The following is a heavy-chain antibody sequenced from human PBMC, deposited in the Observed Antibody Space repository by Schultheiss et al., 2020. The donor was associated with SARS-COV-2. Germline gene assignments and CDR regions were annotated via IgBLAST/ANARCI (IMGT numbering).Heavy chain of an antibody. V-gene: IGHV4-61*02. J-gene: IGHJ4*02. CDR3: ARVGGGGDLRD. CDR1: GGSISSGSYY. D-gene: IGHD2-21*02. Sequence: SCTVSGGSISSGSYYWSWIRQPAGKGLEWIGRIYTSGSTYYNPSLKSRVTISVDTSKNQFSLKLSSVTAADTAVYYCARVGGGGDLRDWGQGTLVTVSS. CDR2: IYTSGST.